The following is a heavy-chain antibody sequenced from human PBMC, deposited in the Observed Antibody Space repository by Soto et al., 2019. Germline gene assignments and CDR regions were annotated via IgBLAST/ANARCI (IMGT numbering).Heavy chain of an antibody. Sequence: HPGGSLRLSCAASGFAFSSNVMSWVRQAPGKGLEWVSSIRDSGGSTYYTDSVKGRFTISRDNSKSTVYLQMDSLRAEDTAIYYCAKCSDTINRPFHYWGQGTLVTVSS. V-gene: IGHV3-23*01. CDR3: AKCSDTINRPFHY. D-gene: IGHD1-20*01. CDR2: IRDSGGST. CDR1: GFAFSSNV. J-gene: IGHJ4*02.